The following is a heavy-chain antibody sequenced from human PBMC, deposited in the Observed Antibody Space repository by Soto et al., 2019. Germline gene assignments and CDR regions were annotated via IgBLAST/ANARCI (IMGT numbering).Heavy chain of an antibody. J-gene: IGHJ5*02. CDR3: ARARYCSGGSCYSVPTIGWFDP. CDR2: ISAYNGNT. D-gene: IGHD2-15*01. CDR1: GYTFTSYG. Sequence: ASVKVSCKASGYTFTSYGISWVRQAPGQGLEWMGWISAYNGNTNYAQKLQGRVTMTTDTSTSTAYMELRSLRSDDTAVYYCARARYCSGGSCYSVPTIGWFDPWGQGTLVTVSS. V-gene: IGHV1-18*01.